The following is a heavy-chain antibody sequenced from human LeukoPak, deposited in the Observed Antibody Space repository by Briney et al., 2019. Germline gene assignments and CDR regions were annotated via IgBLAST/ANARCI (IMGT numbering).Heavy chain of an antibody. CDR1: GGSFSGYY. J-gene: IGHJ4*02. CDR2: INHSGST. Sequence: KPSETLSLTCAVYGGSFSGYYWSWIRQPPGKGREWIGEINHSGSTNYNPSLKSRVTISVDTSKNQFSLKLSSVTAADTAVYYCARSRYYDYVWGSYRQAPTYYFDYWGQGTLVTVSS. V-gene: IGHV4-34*01. CDR3: ARSRYYDYVWGSYRQAPTYYFDY. D-gene: IGHD3-16*02.